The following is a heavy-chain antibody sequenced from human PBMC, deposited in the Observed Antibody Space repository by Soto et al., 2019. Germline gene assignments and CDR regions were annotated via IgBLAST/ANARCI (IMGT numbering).Heavy chain of an antibody. D-gene: IGHD6-6*01. CDR1: GFTFSSYW. V-gene: IGHV3-74*01. Sequence: GGSLRLSCAASGFTFSSYWMHWVRQAPGKGLVWVSRINNDGRSTSYADSVKGRFTMSRDNAQNTLYLQMNSLRAEDTAVYYCARGRSSSVYFDYWGQGTLVTVSS. CDR3: ARGRSSSVYFDY. CDR2: INNDGRST. J-gene: IGHJ4*02.